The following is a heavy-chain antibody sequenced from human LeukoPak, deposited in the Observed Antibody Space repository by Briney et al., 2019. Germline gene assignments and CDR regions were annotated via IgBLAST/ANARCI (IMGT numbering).Heavy chain of an antibody. Sequence: SQTLSLTCAVSGGSISSGGYSWSRIRQPPGKGLEWIGYIYHSGSTYYNPSLKSRVTISVDRSKNQFSLKLSSVTAADTAVYYCARESYYGMDVWGQGTTVTVSS. CDR2: IYHSGST. V-gene: IGHV4-30-2*01. CDR1: GGSISSGGYS. J-gene: IGHJ6*02. CDR3: ARESYYGMDV.